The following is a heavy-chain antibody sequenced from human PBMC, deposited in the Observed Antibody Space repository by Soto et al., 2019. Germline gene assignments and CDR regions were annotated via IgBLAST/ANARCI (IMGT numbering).Heavy chain of an antibody. V-gene: IGHV4-39*02. J-gene: IGHJ4*02. CDR1: GDSISRGNAY. Sequence: QLQLQLSGPGLVRASETLSLTCSVSGDSISRGNAYWGWIRQPPGAGLEWIGTISFTGSTYYNRSLQSRVTLALDTSKNHFSLNLWSVTAPDTAVYYCARQRYCSAGSCYSRPSDFWGQGTLVSVSS. CDR3: ARQRYCSAGSCYSRPSDF. CDR2: ISFTGST. D-gene: IGHD2-15*01.